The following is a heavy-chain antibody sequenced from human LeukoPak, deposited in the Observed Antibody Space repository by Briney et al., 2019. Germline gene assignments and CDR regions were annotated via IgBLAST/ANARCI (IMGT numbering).Heavy chain of an antibody. V-gene: IGHV3-33*01. J-gene: IGHJ5*02. D-gene: IGHD3-10*01. Sequence: GGSLRLSCAASGFTFSRYGMHWVRQAPGKGLEWVAVIWYDGSNRYYGDSVKGRFTISRDNSKNTLYLQMNSLRAEDTAVYYCARGSDGGWFGPWGQGTLVTVSS. CDR1: GFTFSRYG. CDR3: ARGSDGGWFGP. CDR2: IWYDGSNR.